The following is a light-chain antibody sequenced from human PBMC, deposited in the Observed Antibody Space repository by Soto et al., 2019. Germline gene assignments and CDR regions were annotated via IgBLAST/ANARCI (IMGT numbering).Light chain of an antibody. J-gene: IGKJ4*01. CDR1: QDIAIY. V-gene: IGKV1-9*01. CDR3: QQLRMYPST. Sequence: DIRMTQSPSSLSASVGDRVTITGRASQDIAIYLAWYQQKPGEAPKLLIYAASALYGGVPSRFSGSGSGTDFALTITSLQAEDFATYYCQQLRMYPSTFGGGTKVDNK. CDR2: AAS.